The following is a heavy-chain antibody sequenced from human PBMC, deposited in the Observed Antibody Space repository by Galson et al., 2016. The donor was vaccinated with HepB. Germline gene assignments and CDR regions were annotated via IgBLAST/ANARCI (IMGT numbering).Heavy chain of an antibody. V-gene: IGHV3-11*05. D-gene: IGHD3-10*01. Sequence: SLRLSCAASGFLFSDYYISWVRQVPGEGLQWISDISGSGSYTRYTDALQGRFAVSRDNVKKSLYLQITSLRVEDTAVYYCARDFVVGEYGSGRGDVWGQGTTVIVSS. CDR1: GFLFSDYY. CDR2: ISGSGSYT. J-gene: IGHJ6*02. CDR3: ARDFVVGEYGSGRGDV.